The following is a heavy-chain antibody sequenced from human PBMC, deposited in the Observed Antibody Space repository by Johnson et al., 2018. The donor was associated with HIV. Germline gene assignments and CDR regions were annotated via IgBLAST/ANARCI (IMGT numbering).Heavy chain of an antibody. J-gene: IGHJ3*02. D-gene: IGHD5-12*01. CDR2: IYCGVST. CDR3: ARASNSGYDQAFDI. V-gene: IGHV3-53*01. CDR1: GFTVSSNY. Sequence: VQLVASGGGLIQPGGSLSLSCAASGFTVSSNYMSWVRQVPGNGLEWVSVIYCGVSTYYADFVKGRFTIYRDNSKNTLCLQMSSLRAEDTAVYYCARASNSGYDQAFDIWGQGTMVTVSS.